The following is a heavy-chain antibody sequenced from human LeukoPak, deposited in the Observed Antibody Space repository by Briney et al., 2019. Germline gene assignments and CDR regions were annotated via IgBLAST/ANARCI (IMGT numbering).Heavy chain of an antibody. J-gene: IGHJ5*02. Sequence: SETLSLTCTVSGGSISPYYWSWIRQPPGKGLEWIGYIYSYGSTNYNPSLKSRVTISVDTSKNQFSLRLTSVTAADTAVYYCARDVSSPSSWWLVPWGQGTLVIVSS. CDR2: IYSYGST. CDR3: ARDVSSPSSWWLVP. V-gene: IGHV4-59*01. D-gene: IGHD2-2*01. CDR1: GGSISPYY.